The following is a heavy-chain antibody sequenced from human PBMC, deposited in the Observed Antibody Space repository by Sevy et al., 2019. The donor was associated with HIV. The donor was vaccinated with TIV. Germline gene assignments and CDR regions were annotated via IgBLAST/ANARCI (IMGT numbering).Heavy chain of an antibody. Sequence: GGSLRLSCEASGFTVSGNYMAWVRLAPGKGLEWVSLIDSGGSTYYADSVKGRFTISRDNAKNTLYLQMNTRRAEDTVVYFCAGDRYYDASGYYYYYYGMDVWGQGTTVTVSS. D-gene: IGHD3-22*01. CDR3: AGDRYYDASGYYYYYYGMDV. J-gene: IGHJ6*02. V-gene: IGHV3-66*01. CDR2: IDSGGST. CDR1: GFTVSGNY.